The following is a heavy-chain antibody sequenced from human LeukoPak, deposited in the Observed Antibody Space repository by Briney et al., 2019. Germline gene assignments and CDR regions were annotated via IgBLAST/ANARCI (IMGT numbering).Heavy chain of an antibody. J-gene: IGHJ4*02. V-gene: IGHV1-2*02. CDR1: GYTFTDYY. Sequence: ASVKVSCTASGYTFTDYYIRGVRQAPGQGHEWMGWINPNSGGTNYAQKFQGRVTMTRDTSISTAYMELSRLSSDDTAVYYCVRERYSDFDYWGQGTLVTVSS. CDR3: VRERYSDFDY. D-gene: IGHD2-15*01. CDR2: INPNSGGT.